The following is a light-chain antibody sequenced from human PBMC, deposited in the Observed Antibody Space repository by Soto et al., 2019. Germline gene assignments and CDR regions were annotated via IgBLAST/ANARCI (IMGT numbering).Light chain of an antibody. V-gene: IGKV1-9*01. CDR3: QQLDSYPFT. J-gene: IGKJ5*01. CDR1: QGVSSS. Sequence: IPMTPPPFTLSESVGDRVTITCRASQGVSSSLAWYHQQPGKAPKSLIYAATTLESGVPSRFSGSGSGTDFTLTINSLQPEDFATYYCQQLDSYPFTFGQGTRLEIK. CDR2: AAT.